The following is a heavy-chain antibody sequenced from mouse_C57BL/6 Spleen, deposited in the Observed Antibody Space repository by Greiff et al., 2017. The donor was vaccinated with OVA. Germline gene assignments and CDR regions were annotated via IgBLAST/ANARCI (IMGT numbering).Heavy chain of an antibody. J-gene: IGHJ1*03. V-gene: IGHV1-85*01. D-gene: IGHD1-1*01. CDR2: IYPSDGST. CDR3: ARKGLDYGSSDWYFDV. Sequence: QVQLQQPGPELVKPGASVKLSCKASGYTFTSYGINWVKQRPGQGLEWIGWIYPSDGSTKYNEKFKGKATLTVDPSSSTACLELHSLTSDESAVYCGARKGLDYGSSDWYFDVWGTGTTGTVSS. CDR1: GYTFTSYG.